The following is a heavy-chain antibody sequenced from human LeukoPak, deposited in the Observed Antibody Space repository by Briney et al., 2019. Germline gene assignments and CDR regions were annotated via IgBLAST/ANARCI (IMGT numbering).Heavy chain of an antibody. D-gene: IGHD6-13*01. V-gene: IGHV4-34*01. J-gene: IGHJ4*02. CDR3: ARGWYSSSWYFY. CDR2: INHSGST. CDR1: GGSFSGYY. Sequence: SETLSLTCAVYGGSFSGYYWSWIRQPPGKGLEWVGEINHSGSTNYNPSLKSRVTISVDTSKNQFSLKLSSVTAADTAVYYCARGWYSSSWYFYWGQGTLVTVSS.